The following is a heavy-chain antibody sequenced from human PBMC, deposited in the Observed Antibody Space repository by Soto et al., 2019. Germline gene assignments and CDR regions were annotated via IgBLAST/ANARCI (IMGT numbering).Heavy chain of an antibody. V-gene: IGHV3-9*01. D-gene: IGHD2-8*01. CDR1: GFSVDDYA. CDR3: VKDYGRHSGDGMHI. J-gene: IGHJ3*02. Sequence: EVQLAESGGGLVEPGRSLRLSCAASGFSVDDYAMHWVRQGPGKGLEWVSGINWDGGKIGYADSVKGRFTISRGSAKNSLFLQMSCLRADDTALYDCVKDYGRHSGDGMHIWGQGTKVTLSS. CDR2: INWDGGKI.